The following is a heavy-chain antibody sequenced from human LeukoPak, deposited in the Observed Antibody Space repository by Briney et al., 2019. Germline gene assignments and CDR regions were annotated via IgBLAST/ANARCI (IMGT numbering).Heavy chain of an antibody. Sequence: GGSLRLSCAASGFTFSSYWMHWVRQAPGKGLVWVSRINSDGSSTTYADSVKGRFTISRNKAKNSMYLQMNSLRAEDTAVYYGTKDLSIAAWGGNAFDIWGQGTMVTVSS. CDR3: TKDLSIAAWGGNAFDI. V-gene: IGHV3-74*01. CDR2: INSDGSST. J-gene: IGHJ3*02. CDR1: GFTFSSYW. D-gene: IGHD6-13*01.